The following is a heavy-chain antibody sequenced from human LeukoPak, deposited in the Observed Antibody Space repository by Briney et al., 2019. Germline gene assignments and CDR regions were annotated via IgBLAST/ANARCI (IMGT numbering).Heavy chain of an antibody. Sequence: GGSLRLSCAASGFTFSSYWMSWVRQAPGKGLEWVANIKQDGSEKYYVDSVKGRFTISRDNAKNSLYLQMNSLRAEDTAVYYCARGPTPPMVRGVRRPTSYYFDYWGQGTLITVSS. CDR3: ARGPTPPMVRGVRRPTSYYFDY. J-gene: IGHJ4*02. V-gene: IGHV3-7*01. CDR1: GFTFSSYW. D-gene: IGHD3-10*01. CDR2: IKQDGSEK.